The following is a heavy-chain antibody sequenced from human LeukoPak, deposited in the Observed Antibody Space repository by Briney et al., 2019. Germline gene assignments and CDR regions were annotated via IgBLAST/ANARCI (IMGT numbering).Heavy chain of an antibody. D-gene: IGHD3-9*01. J-gene: IGHJ3*02. Sequence: ASVKVSCKASGGTFSSYAISWVRQAPGQGLEWMGWISAYNGNTNYAQKLRGRVTMTTDTSTSTAYMELRSLRSDDTAVYYCARVGLYYDILTGYYAAFDIWGQGTMVTVSS. CDR2: ISAYNGNT. CDR1: GGTFSSYA. CDR3: ARVGLYYDILTGYYAAFDI. V-gene: IGHV1-18*01.